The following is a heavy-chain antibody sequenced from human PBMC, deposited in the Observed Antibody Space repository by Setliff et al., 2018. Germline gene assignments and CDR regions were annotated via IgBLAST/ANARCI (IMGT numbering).Heavy chain of an antibody. D-gene: IGHD3-22*01. CDR2: IYTSWST. CDR3: ARAHTWSLPNDNSGYPGWFDP. CDR1: DDSISSRRYY. Sequence: PSETLSLTCTVSDDSISSRRYYWGWFRQPAGKRLEWIGQIYTSWSTNYNPSLKSRVTMSVETSKNHVSLKLSSVTAADTAVYYCARAHTWSLPNDNSGYPGWFDPWGQGTLVTVSS. J-gene: IGHJ5*02. V-gene: IGHV4-61*09.